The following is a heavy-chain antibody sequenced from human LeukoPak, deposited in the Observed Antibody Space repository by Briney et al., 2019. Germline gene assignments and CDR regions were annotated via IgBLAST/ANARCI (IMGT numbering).Heavy chain of an antibody. Sequence: GESLKISCKGSGYTFTNYWIGWVRPMPGEGLGWVGVINPGGSHSRHRPPFQGQVPMSVDKSISTAYLQCSSLNASDTAMYYCARSYNRAWQLDYWGQGTLVTVSS. CDR2: INPGGSHS. D-gene: IGHD2/OR15-2a*01. CDR1: GYTFTNYW. CDR3: ARSYNRAWQLDY. V-gene: IGHV5-51*01. J-gene: IGHJ4*02.